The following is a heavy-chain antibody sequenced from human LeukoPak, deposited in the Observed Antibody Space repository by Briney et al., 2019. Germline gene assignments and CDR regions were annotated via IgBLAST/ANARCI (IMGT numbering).Heavy chain of an antibody. D-gene: IGHD3-22*01. V-gene: IGHV4-59*01. CDR2: IYYSGST. CDR3: ARVRFRYYYDSSGLGPFDA. CDR1: GGSISSYY. Sequence: SETLSLTCTVSGGSISSYYWSWIRQPPGKGLEWIGYIYYSGSTNYNPSLKSRVPISVDTSKNQFSLKLSYVTAADTAVYYCARVRFRYYYDSSGLGPFDAWGQGTLVTVSS. J-gene: IGHJ5*02.